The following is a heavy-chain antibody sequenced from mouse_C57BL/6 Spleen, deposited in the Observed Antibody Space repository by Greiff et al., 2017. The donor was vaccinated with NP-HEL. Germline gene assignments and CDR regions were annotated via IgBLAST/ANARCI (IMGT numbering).Heavy chain of an antibody. Sequence: QVQLQQPGTELVKPGASVKLSCKASGYTFTSYWMHWVKQRPGQGLEWIGNINPSNGGTNYNEKFKSKATLTVDKSSSTAYMQLSSLTSEDSAVYYCARSSFYDGYYGYAMDYWGQGTSVTVSS. CDR1: GYTFTSYW. CDR3: ARSSFYDGYYGYAMDY. CDR2: INPSNGGT. J-gene: IGHJ4*01. V-gene: IGHV1-53*01. D-gene: IGHD2-3*01.